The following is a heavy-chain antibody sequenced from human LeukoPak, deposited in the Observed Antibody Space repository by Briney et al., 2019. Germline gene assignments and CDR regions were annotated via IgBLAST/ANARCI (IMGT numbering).Heavy chain of an antibody. V-gene: IGHV3-30*02. J-gene: IGHJ4*02. CDR2: IQYDGSDK. CDR3: SAADFWSGYNDFDY. D-gene: IGHD3-3*01. Sequence: GGSLRLSCAASGFTFSRCGMHWVRQAPGKGLEWVAFIQYDGSDKDYADSVKGRFTISRDNSKNTLYLQMNSLRAEDTAVYYCSAADFWSGYNDFDYWGQGTLVTVSS. CDR1: GFTFSRCG.